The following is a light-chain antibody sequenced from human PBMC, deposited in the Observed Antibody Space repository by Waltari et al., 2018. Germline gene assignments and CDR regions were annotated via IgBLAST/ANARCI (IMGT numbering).Light chain of an antibody. V-gene: IGLV2-14*04. CDR3: SSYTSTNTWV. Sequence: WDQQHPGKAPKLMTHDVSKRPSGVSNRVSGAKSGNTASLTISGLQAEDEADYYCSSYTSTNTWVFGGGTKLTVL. CDR2: DVS. J-gene: IGLJ3*02.